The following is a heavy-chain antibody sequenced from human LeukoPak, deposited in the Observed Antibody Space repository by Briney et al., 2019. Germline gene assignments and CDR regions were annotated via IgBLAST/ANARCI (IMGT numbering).Heavy chain of an antibody. J-gene: IGHJ4*02. V-gene: IGHV4-59*08. CDR2: IYYSGST. Sequence: SETLSLTCTVSGGYISSYYWSWIRQPPGKGLEWIGYIYYSGSTNYNPSLKSRVTISVDTSKNQFSLKLSSVTAADTAVYYCARLGYDILTGYYDIIDYWGQGTLVTVSS. D-gene: IGHD3-9*01. CDR3: ARLGYDILTGYYDIIDY. CDR1: GGYISSYY.